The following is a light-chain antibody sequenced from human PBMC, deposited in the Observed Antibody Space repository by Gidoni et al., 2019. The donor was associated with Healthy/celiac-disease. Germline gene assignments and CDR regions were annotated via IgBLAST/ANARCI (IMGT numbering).Light chain of an antibody. J-gene: IGLJ3*02. CDR1: ALPKKY. V-gene: IGLV3-10*01. CDR3: YLTDSSGNHRV. Sequence: SYELTQPPSVSVSPGQTARITCSGDALPKKYAYWYQQQSGQAPVLVIYEDSKRPSGIPEGFSGSSAGTMATLTISGAQVEDEADYYCYLTDSSGNHRVFGGGTKLTVL. CDR2: EDS.